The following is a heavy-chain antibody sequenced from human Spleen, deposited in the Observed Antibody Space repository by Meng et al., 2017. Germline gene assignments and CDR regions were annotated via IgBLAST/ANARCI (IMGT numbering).Heavy chain of an antibody. Sequence: QVQLVQSGAEVKKPGASVKGSCKASGYTFINYGVVWVRQAPGQGLEWMGRINPNSGGTNFAQKFQGRVIMTRDTSISTAYMELSSLGFDDTAVYYCAKALGWGSSPDYWGQGILVTVSS. D-gene: IGHD2-21*01. V-gene: IGHV1-2*06. CDR1: GYTFINYG. J-gene: IGHJ4*02. CDR3: AKALGWGSSPDY. CDR2: INPNSGGT.